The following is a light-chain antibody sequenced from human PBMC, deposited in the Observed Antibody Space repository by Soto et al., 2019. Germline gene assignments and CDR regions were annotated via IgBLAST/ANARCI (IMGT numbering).Light chain of an antibody. J-gene: IGLJ3*02. CDR2: STN. CDR3: VLYMGSGISV. Sequence: QAVVTQEPSFSVSPGGTATLTCGLSSDSVSTSYYPSWYQQTPGQAPRTLIYSTNTRSSGVPDRFSGSILGNKAALTITGAQADDESDYYCVLYMGSGISVFGGGTKVTVL. V-gene: IGLV8-61*01. CDR1: SDSVSTSYY.